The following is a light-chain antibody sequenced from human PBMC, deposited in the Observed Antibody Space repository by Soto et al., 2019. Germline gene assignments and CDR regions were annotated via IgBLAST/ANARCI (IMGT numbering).Light chain of an antibody. CDR2: DAS. CDR3: QQRSNWLIT. CDR1: QSVANY. Sequence: DIVLTQSPGTLSLSPGERATLSCRASQSVANYLLWFQQKPGQAPRLLIYDASNRASGIPARFSGSGSGTEFTLTISSLETEDFAVYYCQQRSNWLITCGQGTRLEIK. V-gene: IGKV3-11*01. J-gene: IGKJ5*01.